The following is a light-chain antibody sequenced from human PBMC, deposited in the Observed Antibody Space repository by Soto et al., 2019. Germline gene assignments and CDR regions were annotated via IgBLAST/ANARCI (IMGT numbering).Light chain of an antibody. CDR3: QQYGGSPFT. J-gene: IGKJ2*01. Sequence: EIVLTQSPGTLSLSPRERATLSCRASQSIFNNYLAWYQQKPGQAPRLLVYGASFRATGIPHRFSGSGSGTDFTLTISRLEPEDFGVYYCQQYGGSPFTFGQGTRLEIK. CDR1: QSIFNNY. V-gene: IGKV3-20*01. CDR2: GAS.